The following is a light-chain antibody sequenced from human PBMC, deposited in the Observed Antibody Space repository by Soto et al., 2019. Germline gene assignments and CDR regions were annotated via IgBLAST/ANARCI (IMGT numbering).Light chain of an antibody. Sequence: EIVLTQSPATLSLSPGERATLPCRASQSVRRYLAWYQQKPGQAPRLLIYDASNRATGIPARFSGSGSGTDFTLTISSLEPEDFAVYYCQQRSNWITFGQGTRLEIK. CDR1: QSVRRY. J-gene: IGKJ5*01. V-gene: IGKV3-11*01. CDR3: QQRSNWIT. CDR2: DAS.